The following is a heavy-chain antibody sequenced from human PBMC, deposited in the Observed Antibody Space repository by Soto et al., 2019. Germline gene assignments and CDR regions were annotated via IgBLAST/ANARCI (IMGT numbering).Heavy chain of an antibody. V-gene: IGHV1-2*02. D-gene: IGHD1-26*01. CDR2: MNPKSGGA. CDR3: GRGRSGQIVVFY. Sequence: ASVKVSCKTSGYTFTDYYTHWVRQAPGQGLEWMGWMNPKSGGAYFAQKFQGRVTMTRDMSITTVYMELNNLSPDDTAVYYCGRGRSGQIVVFYWGQGTPVTVSS. J-gene: IGHJ4*02. CDR1: GYTFTDYY.